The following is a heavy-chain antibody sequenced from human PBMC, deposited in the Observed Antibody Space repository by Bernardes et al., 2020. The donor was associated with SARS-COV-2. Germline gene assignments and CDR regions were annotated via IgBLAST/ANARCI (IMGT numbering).Heavy chain of an antibody. CDR2: IRYSGGT. CDR1: GGSISRGDYY. J-gene: IGHJ3*02. CDR3: ARDPLNQYDSSGYGALYI. Sequence: SETLSLTCTVSGGSISRGDYYWSWIRQPPGKGLEWIGYIRYSGGTYYNPSLKSRVTISVDKSNNQFSLKLSSVTAADTAVYYCARDPLNQYDSSGYGALYIWGQGTMVTVSS. D-gene: IGHD3-22*01. V-gene: IGHV4-30-4*01.